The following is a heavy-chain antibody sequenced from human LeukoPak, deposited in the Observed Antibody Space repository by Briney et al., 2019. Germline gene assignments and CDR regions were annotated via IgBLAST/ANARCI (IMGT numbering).Heavy chain of an antibody. V-gene: IGHV3-21*01. CDR1: GFTFTDYS. D-gene: IGHD3-16*01. J-gene: IGHJ4*02. Sequence: GGSLRLSCEASGFTFTDYSTHWVRQAPGKGLEWVASISDTSFYIYYADSVRGRYTISRDNARTSLHLHMNSLRVEDTALYFCARSNPGGGTTQARAANFWGQGILVTVSS. CDR3: ARSNPGGGTTQARAANF. CDR2: ISDTSFYI.